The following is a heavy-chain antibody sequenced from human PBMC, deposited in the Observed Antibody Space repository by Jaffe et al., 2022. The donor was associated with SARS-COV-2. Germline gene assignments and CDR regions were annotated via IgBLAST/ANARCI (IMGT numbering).Heavy chain of an antibody. V-gene: IGHV4-34*01. D-gene: IGHD3-22*01. Sequence: QVQLQQWGAGLLKPSETLSLTCAVYGGSFSGYYWSWIRQPPGKGLEWIGEINHSGSTNYNPSLKSRVTISVDTSKNQFSLKLSSVTAADTAVYYCARGLLYYDSSGYYYYGMDVWGQGTTVTVSS. CDR3: ARGLLYYDSSGYYYYGMDV. CDR1: GGSFSGYY. J-gene: IGHJ6*02. CDR2: INHSGST.